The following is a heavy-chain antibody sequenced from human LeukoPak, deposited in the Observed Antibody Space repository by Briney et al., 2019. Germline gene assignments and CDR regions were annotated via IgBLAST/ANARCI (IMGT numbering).Heavy chain of an antibody. Sequence: PGGSLRLSCAASGFTFSSYSMNWVRQAPRKGLEWVSSISSSSSYIYYADSVKGRFTISRDNAKNSLYLQMNSLRAEDTAIYYCARVPGGLEWSDFDYWGQGTLVTVSS. J-gene: IGHJ4*02. V-gene: IGHV3-21*01. CDR2: ISSSSSYI. D-gene: IGHD3-3*01. CDR1: GFTFSSYS. CDR3: ARVPGGLEWSDFDY.